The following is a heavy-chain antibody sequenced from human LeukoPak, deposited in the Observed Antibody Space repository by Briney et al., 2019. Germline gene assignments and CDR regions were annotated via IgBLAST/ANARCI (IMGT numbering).Heavy chain of an antibody. J-gene: IGHJ4*02. D-gene: IGHD6-19*01. Sequence: SETLSLTCAVYGGSFSGYYWSWIRQPPGKGLEWIGEINHSGNTNYNPSLKSRVTISVDTSKNQFSLKLSSVTAADTAVYYCASTRSGCFDYWGQGTLVTVSS. CDR2: INHSGNT. CDR1: GGSFSGYY. V-gene: IGHV4-34*01. CDR3: ASTRSGCFDY.